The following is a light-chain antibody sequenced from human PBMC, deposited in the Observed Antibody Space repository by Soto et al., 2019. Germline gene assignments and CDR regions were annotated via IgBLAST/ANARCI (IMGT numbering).Light chain of an antibody. J-gene: IGLJ1*01. V-gene: IGLV2-8*01. Sequence: QSALTQPPSASGSPGQSVTISCTGTKNDIGVYDFVSWYQHHPGKAPRLIIYEVVQRPSGVPDRFSGSKSGNTASLTVSWLQAADEADYFCKSYAGSNTYVVGSGTKLTVL. CDR1: KNDIGVYDF. CDR2: EVV. CDR3: KSYAGSNTYV.